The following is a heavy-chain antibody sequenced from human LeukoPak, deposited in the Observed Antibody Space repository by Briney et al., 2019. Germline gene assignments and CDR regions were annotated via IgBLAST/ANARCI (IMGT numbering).Heavy chain of an antibody. CDR2: ISGSGGST. CDR1: GFTFSSYA. D-gene: IGHD3-22*01. CDR3: AKDSGRDYGAYYYDSSGYYPFDY. Sequence: GGSLRLSCAASGFTFSSYAMSWVRQAPGKGLEWVSAISGSGGSTYYADSVKGRFTISRDNSKNTLYLQMNSLRAEDTAVYYCAKDSGRDYGAYYYDSSGYYPFDYWGQGTLVTVSS. V-gene: IGHV3-23*01. J-gene: IGHJ4*02.